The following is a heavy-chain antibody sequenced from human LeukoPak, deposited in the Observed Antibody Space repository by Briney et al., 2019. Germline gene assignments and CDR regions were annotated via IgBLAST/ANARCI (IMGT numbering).Heavy chain of an antibody. CDR3: ARTRDYYDYDAFDI. V-gene: IGHV2-70*04. J-gene: IGHJ3*02. CDR1: GFSLSTSGMR. CDR2: IDWDDDK. Sequence: SGPTLVNPTQTLTLTCTFSGFSLSTSGMRASWIRQPPGKALEWLARIDWDDDKFYSTSLKTRLTISKDTSKNQVVLTMTNMDPVDTATYYCARTRDYYDYDAFDIWGQGTMVTVSS. D-gene: IGHD4-17*01.